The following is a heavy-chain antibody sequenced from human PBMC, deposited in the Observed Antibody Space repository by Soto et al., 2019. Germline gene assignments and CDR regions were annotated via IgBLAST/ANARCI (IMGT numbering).Heavy chain of an antibody. CDR3: AKDGGYSFGPGNYYGMDV. Sequence: EVQLLESGGGLVQPGGSLRLSCAASGFTFSNFAMSWVRQAPGKGLEWVSGIIGGGGSTYYAGSVKGRFTISRDKSRATLYLQMNSLRADDTAIDFCAKDGGYSFGPGNYYGMDVWGQGTTVTVSS. CDR1: GFTFSNFA. CDR2: IIGGGGST. V-gene: IGHV3-23*01. D-gene: IGHD5-18*01. J-gene: IGHJ6*02.